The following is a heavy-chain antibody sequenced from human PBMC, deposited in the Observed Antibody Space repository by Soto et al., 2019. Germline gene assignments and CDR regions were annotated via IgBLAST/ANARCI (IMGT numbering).Heavy chain of an antibody. CDR2: ISGSGGST. CDR3: ASLGVGDWANYYYYYGMDV. V-gene: IGHV3-23*01. J-gene: IGHJ6*02. D-gene: IGHD2-21*02. Sequence: GGSLRLSCAASGFTFSSYAMSWVRQAPGKGLEWVSAISGSGGSTYYADSVKGRFTISRDNSKNTLYLQMNSLRAEDTAVYYCASLGVGDWANYYYYYGMDVWGQGTTVTVSS. CDR1: GFTFSSYA.